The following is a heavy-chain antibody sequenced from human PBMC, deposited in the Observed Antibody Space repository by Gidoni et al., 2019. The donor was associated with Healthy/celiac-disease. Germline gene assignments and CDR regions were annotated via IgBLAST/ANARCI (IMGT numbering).Heavy chain of an antibody. D-gene: IGHD6-13*01. CDR3: ASGIAAAGNHYYYYGMDV. V-gene: IGHV3-66*01. Sequence: EVQLVEPGGGLVQPGGSLRLSCAASGLTVIRNYMSWVRQVPGKGLEWVSVIFSGGSTYYADSEKGRFTISRDNSKKTLYLKMNSMRAEDTAVYYCASGIAAAGNHYYYYGMDVWGQGTTVTVSS. CDR1: GLTVIRNY. CDR2: IFSGGST. J-gene: IGHJ6*02.